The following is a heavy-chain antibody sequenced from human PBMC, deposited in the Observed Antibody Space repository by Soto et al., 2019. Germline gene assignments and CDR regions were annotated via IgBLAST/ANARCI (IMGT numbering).Heavy chain of an antibody. CDR3: HGYGY. CDR2: IYSAGTT. V-gene: IGHV3-53*01. D-gene: IGHD5-12*01. CDR1: GFTVSSANY. J-gene: IGHJ4*02. Sequence: EVQLVESGGGLIQPGGSLRLSCVVSGFTVSSANYMSWVRQAPGKGLEWVSVIYSAGTTYYADSVKGRFTISRDNSKNTLYLQMNSLRVEDTAVYYCHGYGYWGQGTLFTVSS.